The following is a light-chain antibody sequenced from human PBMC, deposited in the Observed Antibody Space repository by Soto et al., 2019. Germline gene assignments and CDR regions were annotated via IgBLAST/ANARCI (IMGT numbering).Light chain of an antibody. CDR1: QSVTGSD. CDR2: DVS. J-gene: IGKJ4*01. Sequence: EVVLTQSPGTLSMSPGDRATLFCRASQSVTGSDVAWYQQKPGQAPRLLIYDVSSRATGTPERFSGSGSGTDFTLNIRRLEPEDFAVEYCQQYGTSPLTFGGGTKVEIK. V-gene: IGKV3-20*01. CDR3: QQYGTSPLT.